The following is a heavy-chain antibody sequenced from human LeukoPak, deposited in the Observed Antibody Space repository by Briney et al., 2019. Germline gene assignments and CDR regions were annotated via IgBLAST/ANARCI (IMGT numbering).Heavy chain of an antibody. CDR3: AREDVDTAMYDY. CDR2: ISSSSSYI. Sequence: PGGSLRLSCAASGFTFSSYSMNWVRQAPGKGLEWVSSISSSSSYIYYADSVKGRFTISRDNAKNSLYLQMNSLRAEDTAVYYCAREDVDTAMYDYWGQGTLVTVSS. D-gene: IGHD5-18*01. V-gene: IGHV3-21*01. CDR1: GFTFSSYS. J-gene: IGHJ4*02.